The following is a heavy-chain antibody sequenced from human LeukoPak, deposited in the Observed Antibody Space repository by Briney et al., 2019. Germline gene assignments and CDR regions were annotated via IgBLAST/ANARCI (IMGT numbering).Heavy chain of an antibody. CDR3: ARASYCSGGICYYYY. Sequence: GGSLRLSCAASGFTSNSYTMSWVRQAPMTGLEWVSTISGSGSSTYYADSVKGRFTISRDNSKNTLYLQVNSLRAEDTAVYYCARASYCSGGICYYYYWGQGTLVTVSS. CDR1: GFTSNSYT. V-gene: IGHV3-23*01. D-gene: IGHD2-15*01. CDR2: ISGSGSST. J-gene: IGHJ4*02.